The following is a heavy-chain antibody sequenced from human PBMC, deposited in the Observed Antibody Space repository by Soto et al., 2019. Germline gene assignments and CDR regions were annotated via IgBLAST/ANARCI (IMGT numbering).Heavy chain of an antibody. D-gene: IGHD3-10*01. V-gene: IGHV6-1*01. Sequence: QSQTLSLTCAISGDSVSSNSAAWNWIRQSPSRGLEWLGRTYYRSKWYNDYAVSVKSRITINPDTSKNQFSLQLNSVTPEDTAVYYCARGRRLTMVRGVNWFDPWGQGTLVTVSS. CDR3: ARGRRLTMVRGVNWFDP. CDR2: TYYRSKWYN. CDR1: GDSVSSNSAA. J-gene: IGHJ5*02.